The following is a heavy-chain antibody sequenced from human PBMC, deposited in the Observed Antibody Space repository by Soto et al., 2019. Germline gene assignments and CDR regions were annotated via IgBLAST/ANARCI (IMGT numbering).Heavy chain of an antibody. V-gene: IGHV1-46*03. D-gene: IGHD2-21*02. CDR3: ARGGHVVVVTAAFDY. CDR1: GGTFSSYA. Sequence: GPSVKVSCKASGGTFSSYAISWVRQAPGQGLEWMGTINPSGGHTTYAQKFLGRVTMTRDSSTSTLYMELTSLRFEDTAVYYCARGGHVVVVTAAFDYWGQGTLVTVSS. J-gene: IGHJ4*02. CDR2: INPSGGHT.